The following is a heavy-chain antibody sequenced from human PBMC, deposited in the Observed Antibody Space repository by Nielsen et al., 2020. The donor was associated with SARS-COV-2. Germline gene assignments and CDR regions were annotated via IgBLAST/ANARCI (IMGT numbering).Heavy chain of an antibody. Sequence: SLKISCAASGFTFDDYAMHWVRQALGKGLEWVSGISWNSGSIGYADSVKGRFTISRDNAKNSLYLQMNSLRAEDTALYYCAKGGLLPFDPWGQGTLVTVSS. CDR2: ISWNSGSI. D-gene: IGHD3-10*01. J-gene: IGHJ5*02. V-gene: IGHV3-9*01. CDR1: GFTFDDYA. CDR3: AKGGLLPFDP.